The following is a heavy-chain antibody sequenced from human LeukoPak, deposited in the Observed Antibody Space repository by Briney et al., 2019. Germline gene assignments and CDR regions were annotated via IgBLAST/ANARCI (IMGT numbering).Heavy chain of an antibody. CDR2: IYYSGST. CDR1: GGSISSYY. D-gene: IGHD6-13*01. CDR3: ARQGFGSSSWYAF. Sequence: SETLSLTCTVSGGSISSYYWSWIRQPPGKGLEWIGYIYYSGSTNYNPSLKSRVTISVDTSKKQFSLKLSSVTAADTAVYYCARQGFGSSSWYAFWGQGILVTVSS. J-gene: IGHJ5*01. V-gene: IGHV4-59*08.